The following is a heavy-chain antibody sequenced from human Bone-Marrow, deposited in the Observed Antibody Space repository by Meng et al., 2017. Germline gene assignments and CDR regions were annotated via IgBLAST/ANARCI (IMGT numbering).Heavy chain of an antibody. D-gene: IGHD3-3*01. CDR1: CGSFSGYY. CDR2: INHSGST. Sequence: SETLSLTSAVYCGSFSGYYWSWIRQPPGKGLEWIGEINHSGSTNYNPYLKSRVTISVDTCKNQFSLKLSPVTAADTAVYYCARSYYDFWSGYLTPFDYWGQGTLVTVSS. V-gene: IGHV4-34*01. CDR3: ARSYYDFWSGYLTPFDY. J-gene: IGHJ4*02.